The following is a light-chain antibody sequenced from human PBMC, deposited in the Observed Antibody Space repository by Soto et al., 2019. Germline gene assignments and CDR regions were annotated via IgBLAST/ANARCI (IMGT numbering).Light chain of an antibody. CDR2: EVN. CDR1: SSDIGRYNY. V-gene: IGLV2-14*01. Sequence: QSVLTQPASVSGSPGQSITISCTGTSSDIGRYNYVSWFQQHPGKVPKLVIFEVNYRPSGVSDRFSGSKSGNTASLTISGLQAEDEADYYCSSYTSLSTLFVFGTGTKV. J-gene: IGLJ1*01. CDR3: SSYTSLSTLFV.